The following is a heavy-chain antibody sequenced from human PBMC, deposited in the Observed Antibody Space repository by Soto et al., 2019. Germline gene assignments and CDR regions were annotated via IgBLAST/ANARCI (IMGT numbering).Heavy chain of an antibody. J-gene: IGHJ4*02. CDR2: IRGYNGDT. CDR3: TTGGDYYDSSGYYS. V-gene: IGHV1-18*04. Sequence: ASVKVSCKTSGYTFINFGITWVRQAPGQGLEWVGKIRGYNGDTNYAPKLQGRVTMTTDTSTSTAYLELRTLRSDDTAVYYCTTGGDYYDSSGYYSWGQGTLVTVSS. D-gene: IGHD3-22*01. CDR1: GYTFINFG.